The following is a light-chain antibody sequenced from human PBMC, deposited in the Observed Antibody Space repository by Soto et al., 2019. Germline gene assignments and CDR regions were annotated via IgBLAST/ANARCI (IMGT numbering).Light chain of an antibody. V-gene: IGLV1-44*01. CDR1: SSNIGSNT. CDR3: AAWDDSLNGHVV. CDR2: NDN. Sequence: QSVLTQPPSASGTPGQRVTISCSGSSSNIGSNTVNWYQRITGTAPKLLIYNDNQRPSGVPDRFSGSKSGTSGSLAISGLQSEDEGDYYCAAWDDSLNGHVVFGGGTKLTVL. J-gene: IGLJ2*01.